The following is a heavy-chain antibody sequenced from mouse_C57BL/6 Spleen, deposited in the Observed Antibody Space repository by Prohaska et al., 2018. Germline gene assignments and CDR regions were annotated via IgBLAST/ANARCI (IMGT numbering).Heavy chain of an antibody. Sequence: QIQLQQSGAELASPGASVTLSCKASGYTFTDHIMNWVKKRPGQGLEWIGRIYPVSGETNYNQKFMGKATFSVDRSSSTVYMVLNSLTYEDPAVYYCGGNYGSSRGFAYWGQGTLITVSA. D-gene: IGHD1-1*01. CDR3: GGNYGSSRGFAY. CDR1: GYTFTDHI. V-gene: IGHV1-11*01. CDR2: IYPVSGET. J-gene: IGHJ3*01.